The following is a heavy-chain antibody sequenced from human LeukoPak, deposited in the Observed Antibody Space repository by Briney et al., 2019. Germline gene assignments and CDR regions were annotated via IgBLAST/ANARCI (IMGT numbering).Heavy chain of an antibody. J-gene: IGHJ6*02. V-gene: IGHV4-34*01. CDR1: GGSFSGYY. Sequence: SETLSLTCAVYGGSFSGYYWSWIRQPPWKGLEWIGEINHSGSTNYNPSLKSRVTISVDTSKNQFSLKLSSVTAADTAVYYCARFAAGIAAAGTWGYYYYGMDVWGQGTTVTVSS. D-gene: IGHD6-13*01. CDR2: INHSGST. CDR3: ARFAAGIAAAGTWGYYYYGMDV.